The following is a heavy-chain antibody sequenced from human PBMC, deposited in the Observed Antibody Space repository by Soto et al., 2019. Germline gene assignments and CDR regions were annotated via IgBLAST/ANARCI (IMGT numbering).Heavy chain of an antibody. V-gene: IGHV1-3*01. D-gene: IGHD3-22*01. CDR1: GYTFTSYA. J-gene: IGHJ3*02. CDR3: ARGGDYYDSSGYYRDAFDI. CDR2: INASNGNT. Sequence: ASVKVSCKASGYTFTSYAMHWVRQAPGQRLEWMGWINASNGNTKYSQKFQGRVTITRDTSASTAYMELSSLRSEDTAVYYCARGGDYYDSSGYYRDAFDIWGQGTMVTVSS.